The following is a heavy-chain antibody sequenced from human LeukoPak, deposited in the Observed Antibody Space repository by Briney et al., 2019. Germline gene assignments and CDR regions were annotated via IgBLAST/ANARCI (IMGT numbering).Heavy chain of an antibody. CDR1: GCTFSSYW. J-gene: IGHJ4*02. D-gene: IGHD3-22*01. CDR3: VRTYYYDSSGYYAYFDF. CDR2: INSDGSGI. Sequence: GGSPRLSCAASGCTFSSYWMYWVRQAPGKGLEWVSRINSDGSGITYADSVKGRFTISRDNAKDTLYLQMNSLRAEDTAVYYCVRTYYYDSSGYYAYFDFWGQGTLVTVSS. V-gene: IGHV3-74*01.